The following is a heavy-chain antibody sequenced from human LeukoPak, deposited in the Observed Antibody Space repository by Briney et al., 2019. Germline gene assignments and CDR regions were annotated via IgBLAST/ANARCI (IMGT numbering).Heavy chain of an antibody. CDR1: GYSISSGYY. J-gene: IGHJ6*03. Sequence: PSETLSLTCTVSGYSISSGYYWGWIRQPAGKGLEWIGRIYTSGSTNYNPSLKSRVTISVDTSKNQFSLKLSSVTAADTAVYYCARVYGGNSGSYYYYYMDVWGKGTTVTISS. CDR2: IYTSGST. D-gene: IGHD4-23*01. V-gene: IGHV4-61*02. CDR3: ARVYGGNSGSYYYYYMDV.